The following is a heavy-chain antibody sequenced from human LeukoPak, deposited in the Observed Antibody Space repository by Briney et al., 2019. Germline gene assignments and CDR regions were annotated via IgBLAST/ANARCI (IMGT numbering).Heavy chain of an antibody. J-gene: IGHJ1*01. CDR2: IYYSGST. D-gene: IGHD6-13*01. Sequence: SETLSLTCTVSGYSISSGYYWGWIRQPPGKGLEWIGSIYYSGSTYYNPSLKSRVTISVDTSKNQFSLKLSSVTAADTAVYYCASYILTSIAAAGPPLAEYFQHWGQGTLVTVSS. CDR1: GYSISSGYY. CDR3: ASYILTSIAAAGPPLAEYFQH. V-gene: IGHV4-38-2*02.